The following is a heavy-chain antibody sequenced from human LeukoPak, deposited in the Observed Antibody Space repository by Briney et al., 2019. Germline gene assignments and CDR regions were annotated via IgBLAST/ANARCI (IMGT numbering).Heavy chain of an antibody. CDR2: IIPIFGTA. J-gene: IGHJ4*02. CDR1: GGTFSSYA. D-gene: IGHD2-15*01. Sequence: SVKVSCKASGGTFSSYAISWVRQAPGQGLEWMGGIIPIFGTANYAQKFQGRVTITADKSTSTAYMELSSLGSEDTAVYYCARAGYCSGGSCYDLDYWGQGTLVTVSS. CDR3: ARAGYCSGGSCYDLDY. V-gene: IGHV1-69*06.